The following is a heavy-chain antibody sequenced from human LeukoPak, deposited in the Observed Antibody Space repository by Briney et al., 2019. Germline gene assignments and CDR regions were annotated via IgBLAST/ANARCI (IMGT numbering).Heavy chain of an antibody. V-gene: IGHV4-4*02. J-gene: IGHJ4*02. CDR3: ARELGGNFFDY. CDR1: GGSISSSNW. CDR2: IYHSGST. D-gene: IGHD2-15*01. Sequence: SETLSLTCAVSGGSISSSNWWSWVRQPPGKGLEWIGEIYHSGSTNYNPSLKSRVTISVDTSKNQFSLKLSSVTAADTAVYYCARELGGNFFDYWGQGTLVTVSS.